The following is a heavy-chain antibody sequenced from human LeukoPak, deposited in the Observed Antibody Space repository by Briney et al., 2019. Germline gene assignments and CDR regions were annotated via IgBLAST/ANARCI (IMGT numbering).Heavy chain of an antibody. CDR1: GGSISSGSYY. V-gene: IGHV4-61*02. Sequence: SETLSLTCTVSGGSISSGSYYWSWIRQPAGKGLEWIGRIYTSGSTNYNPSLKSRVTISVDTSKNQFSLKLSSVTAADTAVYYCARDGVAGYCSSTSCSIYYYMDVWGKGTTVTVSS. CDR2: IYTSGST. D-gene: IGHD2-2*01. J-gene: IGHJ6*03. CDR3: ARDGVAGYCSSTSCSIYYYMDV.